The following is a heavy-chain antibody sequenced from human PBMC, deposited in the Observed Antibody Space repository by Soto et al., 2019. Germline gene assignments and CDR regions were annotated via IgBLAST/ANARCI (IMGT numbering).Heavy chain of an antibody. CDR1: GDSISGSPYF. CDR3: ARLQAAVPHY. CDR2: IFYDGYT. J-gene: IGHJ4*02. Sequence: QVQLQESGPGLVMPSETLSLTCTVSGDSISGSPYFWGWIRQPPGKRLEWSGSIFYDGYTLYTPSLKSLVTISVDTSKNQFSLKLTSVAAADTAIYFCARLQAAVPHYWGQGILVTVSS. V-gene: IGHV4-39*01. D-gene: IGHD6-13*01.